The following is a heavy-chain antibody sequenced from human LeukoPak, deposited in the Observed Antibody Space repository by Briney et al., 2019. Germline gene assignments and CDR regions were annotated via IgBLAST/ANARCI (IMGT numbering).Heavy chain of an antibody. V-gene: IGHV3-7*03. Sequence: GGSLRLSCAASGFTFSSYWMSWVRQAPGKGLEWVANIKQDGSEKYYVDSVKGRFTISRDNAKNSLYLQMNSLRAEDMALYYCAKAKPGIDSLGDAFDIWGQGTMVTVSS. D-gene: IGHD6-13*01. CDR2: IKQDGSEK. CDR1: GFTFSSYW. J-gene: IGHJ3*02. CDR3: AKAKPGIDSLGDAFDI.